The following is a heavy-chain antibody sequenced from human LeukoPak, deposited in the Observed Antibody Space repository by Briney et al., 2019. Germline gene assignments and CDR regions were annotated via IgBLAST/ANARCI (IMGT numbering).Heavy chain of an antibody. CDR2: ISAYNGQT. CDR3: AGVAGFYWNSDSFDS. J-gene: IGHJ4*02. D-gene: IGHD1-7*01. Sequence: ASVQVSCKASGYTFSTYGISWVRQAPGQGLEWMGWISAYNGQTNYAQKVQGRVTMTTDTATKTAYMELRSLGSDDTALYYCAGVAGFYWNSDSFDSWGQGTQVTVSS. V-gene: IGHV1-18*01. CDR1: GYTFSTYG.